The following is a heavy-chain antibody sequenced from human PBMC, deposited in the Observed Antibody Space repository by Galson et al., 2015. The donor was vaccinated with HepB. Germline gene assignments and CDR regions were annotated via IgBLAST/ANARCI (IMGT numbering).Heavy chain of an antibody. Sequence: SLRLSCATSGFTFGNYAMSWVRQAPGKGLEWVSVITGSGGNTYYADSVKGRFTISRDSSKNTLYLQTNSLRAEDTAVYYCAKDGGGSYDPPFDYWGRGTLVTVSS. J-gene: IGHJ4*02. CDR1: GFTFGNYA. CDR2: ITGSGGNT. CDR3: AKDGGGSYDPPFDY. D-gene: IGHD1-26*01. V-gene: IGHV3-23*01.